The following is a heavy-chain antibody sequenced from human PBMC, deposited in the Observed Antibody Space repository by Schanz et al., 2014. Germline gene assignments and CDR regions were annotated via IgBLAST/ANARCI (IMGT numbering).Heavy chain of an antibody. D-gene: IGHD6-13*01. CDR1: GFTFSSHS. CDR3: ARDYGSWAIDY. CDR2: TGPYGKTI. J-gene: IGHJ4*02. Sequence: VQLVESGGGLVQPGGSLRLSCAASGFTFSSHSMHWVRQAPGKGPDWISYTGPYGKTIYYADSVKGRFTLYRDNAKASLFRQMDSLRADDTAVYYCARDYGSWAIDYWGRGTLVSVSS. V-gene: IGHV3-48*01.